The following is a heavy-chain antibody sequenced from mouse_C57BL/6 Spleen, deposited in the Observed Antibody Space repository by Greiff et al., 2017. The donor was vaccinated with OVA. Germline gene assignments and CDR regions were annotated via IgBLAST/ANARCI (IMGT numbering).Heavy chain of an antibody. CDR3: ARTGWLPAWFAY. CDR1: GFSLTSYG. Sequence: VKLVESGPVLVQPSQSLSITCTVSGFSLTSYGVHWVRQSPGKGLEWLGVIWSGGSTDYNAAFISRLSISKDNSKSQVFFKMNSLQADDTAIYYWARTGWLPAWFAYWGQGTLVTVSA. J-gene: IGHJ3*01. V-gene: IGHV2-2*01. D-gene: IGHD2-3*01. CDR2: IWSGGST.